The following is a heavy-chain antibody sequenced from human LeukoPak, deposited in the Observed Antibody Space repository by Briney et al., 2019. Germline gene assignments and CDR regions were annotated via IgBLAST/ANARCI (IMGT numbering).Heavy chain of an antibody. CDR3: ARGATISETGYFDF. D-gene: IGHD5-24*01. J-gene: IGHJ4*03. V-gene: IGHV4-34*01. CDR1: GGSFSRYY. CDR2: IDHRGDT. Sequence: KPSETLSLTCAVYGGSFSRYYWRWLRQSPGKGVEWIADIDHRGDTNYNPSVKSRVTISVDTSKNQFSLKVRSLSAADTAVYYCARGATISETGYFDFWGQGTPVTVSS.